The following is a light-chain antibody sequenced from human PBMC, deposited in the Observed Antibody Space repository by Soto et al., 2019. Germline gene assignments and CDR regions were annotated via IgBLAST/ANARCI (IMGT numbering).Light chain of an antibody. CDR3: SSYTTSSTRV. J-gene: IGLJ3*02. V-gene: IGLV2-14*01. Sequence: QSALTQPASVSGSPGQSITISCTGTSSDVGGYNYVSWYQQHPVKAPKLMIYEVSNRPSGVSNRFSGSKSGNTASLTISGLQAADEADYYCSSYTTSSTRVFGGETKLTVL. CDR2: EVS. CDR1: SSDVGGYNY.